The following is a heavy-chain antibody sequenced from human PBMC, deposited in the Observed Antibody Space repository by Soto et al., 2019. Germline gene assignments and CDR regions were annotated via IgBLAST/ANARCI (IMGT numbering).Heavy chain of an antibody. D-gene: IGHD2-2*01. CDR1: GFTFRSYA. Sequence: QVQLVESGGGVVQPGRSLRLSCAASGFTFRSYAMHWVRQAPGKGLEWVAGISYDGSNKYCADSVKGRFTISRDNSKNTLYLQMNSLRAEDTAVSYCARARLDTPALDYWGQGTLVTVSS. CDR2: ISYDGSNK. V-gene: IGHV3-30-3*01. CDR3: ARARLDTPALDY. J-gene: IGHJ4*02.